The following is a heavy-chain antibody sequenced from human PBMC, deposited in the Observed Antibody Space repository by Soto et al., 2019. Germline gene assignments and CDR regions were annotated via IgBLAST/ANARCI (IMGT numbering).Heavy chain of an antibody. D-gene: IGHD4-17*01. J-gene: IGHJ4*01. V-gene: IGHV3-9*01. CDR2: IYWNSGTI. Sequence: EVQLVESGGGLVQPGRSLRLSCAASGFPFGDYAMHWVRQDPGKGLEWVSSIYWNSGTIDYADSVKGRFTISRDNAKNSLYLQMNSLRPEDTAMYYCAKDNSWTTSYFDHWGHGTLVTVSS. CDR1: GFPFGDYA. CDR3: AKDNSWTTSYFDH.